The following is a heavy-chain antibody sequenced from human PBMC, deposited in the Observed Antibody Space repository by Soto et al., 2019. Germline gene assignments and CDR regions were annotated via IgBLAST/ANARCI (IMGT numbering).Heavy chain of an antibody. CDR3: TAMRYSGSPPIFS. Sequence: EVQLVESGGGLVQPGGSLKLSCAASGFTFSGSAMHWVRQASGKGLEWVGRIRSKANSYATAYATSVTDRFTISRDDSKNTAYLQMNSLKTEDTAVYYCTAMRYSGSPPIFSWGQGTLVTVSS. V-gene: IGHV3-73*02. CDR1: GFTFSGSA. CDR2: IRSKANSYAT. J-gene: IGHJ4*02. D-gene: IGHD1-26*01.